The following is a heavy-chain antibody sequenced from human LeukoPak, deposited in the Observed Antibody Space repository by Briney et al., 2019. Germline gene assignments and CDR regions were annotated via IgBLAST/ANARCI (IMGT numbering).Heavy chain of an antibody. V-gene: IGHV3-30-3*01. Sequence: GGSLRLSCAASGFTFITYAMHWVRQAPGKGLEWVAVISSDGSKKYYADFVKGRFTISRDNSKNTLYLQMNSLRAEDTAVYYCAKDPGLAARPPYYYYYGTDVWGQGTTVTVSS. CDR1: GFTFITYA. CDR3: AKDPGLAARPPYYYYYGTDV. D-gene: IGHD6-6*01. J-gene: IGHJ6*02. CDR2: ISSDGSKK.